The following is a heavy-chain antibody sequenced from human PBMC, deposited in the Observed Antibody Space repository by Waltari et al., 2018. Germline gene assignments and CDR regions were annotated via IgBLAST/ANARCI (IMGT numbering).Heavy chain of an antibody. CDR3: AFSTGGDHLLAFDI. Sequence: QVQLVQSGAEVKKPGASVKVSCKASGYTFTSYAMHWVRQAPGQRLEWMGWINAGNGNTKYSQKFQGRVTITRDTAASTAYMELSSLRSEDTAVYYCAFSTGGDHLLAFDIWGQGTMVTVSS. V-gene: IGHV1-3*01. CDR2: INAGNGNT. CDR1: GYTFTSYA. D-gene: IGHD2-21*02. J-gene: IGHJ3*02.